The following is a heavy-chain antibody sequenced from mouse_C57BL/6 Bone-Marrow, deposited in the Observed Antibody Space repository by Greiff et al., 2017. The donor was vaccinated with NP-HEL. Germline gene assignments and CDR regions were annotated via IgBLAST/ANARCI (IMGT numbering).Heavy chain of an antibody. D-gene: IGHD2-4*01. J-gene: IGHJ4*01. CDR2: INYDGSST. CDR3: AREGGLRRRTYAMDY. Sequence: EVHLVESEGGLVQPGSSMKLSCTASGFTFSDYYMAWVRQVPEKGLEWVANINYDGSSTYYLASLKNRFIISSDNAKNILYLQMSRLKYEDTATYYCAREGGLRRRTYAMDYWGQGTSVTVSS. V-gene: IGHV5-16*01. CDR1: GFTFSDYY.